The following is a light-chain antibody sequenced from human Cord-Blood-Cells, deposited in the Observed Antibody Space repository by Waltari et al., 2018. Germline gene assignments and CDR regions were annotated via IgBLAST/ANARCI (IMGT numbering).Light chain of an antibody. V-gene: IGLV2-14*01. CDR3: SSYTSSSTPWV. J-gene: IGLJ3*02. CDR2: DVS. Sequence: QSALTQPASVSGSPGQSITISCTGTSSDVGGYNYVSWYQQHPGKAPKLMIYDVSNPPSGRSNRFSGSKSGNTASLTMSGLQAEDEADYYCSSYTSSSTPWVFGGGTKLTVL. CDR1: SSDVGGYNY.